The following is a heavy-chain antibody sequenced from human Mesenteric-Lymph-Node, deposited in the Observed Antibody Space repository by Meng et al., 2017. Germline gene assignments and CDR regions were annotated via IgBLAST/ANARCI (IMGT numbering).Heavy chain of an antibody. CDR3: ARVKNAFDI. V-gene: IGHV3-53*04. CDR2: IYSGGST. CDR1: GFHFSNAY. J-gene: IGHJ3*02. Sequence: EGPRVGTGGEVAEPGEHLILSCAASGFHFSNAYMSWVRQAPGKGLEWVSVIYSGGSTYYADSVKGRFTISRHNSKNTLYLQMNSLRAEDTAVYYCARVKNAFDIWGQGTMVTVSS.